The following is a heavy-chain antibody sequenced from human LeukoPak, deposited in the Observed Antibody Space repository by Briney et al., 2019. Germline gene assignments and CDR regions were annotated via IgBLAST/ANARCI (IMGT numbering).Heavy chain of an antibody. D-gene: IGHD2-15*01. CDR1: GFTFSDYY. J-gene: IGHJ4*02. CDR3: TTNSVVVVAARYYFDY. Sequence: PGGSLRLSCAASGFTFSDYYMSWVRQAPGKGLEWVGRIKSKTDGGTTDYAAPVKGRFTISRDDSKNTLYLQMNSLKTEDTAVYYCTTNSVVVVAARYYFDYWGQGTLVTVSS. CDR2: IKSKTDGGTT. V-gene: IGHV3-15*01.